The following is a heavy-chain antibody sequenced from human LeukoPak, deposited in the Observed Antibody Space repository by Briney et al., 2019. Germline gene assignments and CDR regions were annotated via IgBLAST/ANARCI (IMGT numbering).Heavy chain of an antibody. V-gene: IGHV3-23*01. Sequence: PGGSLRLSCAASGFTFSSYAMSWVRQAPGKGLEWVSAISGSGGNTYYADFVKGRFTISRDNSKNTLYLQMNSLRAEDTAVYYCAKDGYDYYYYYMDVWGKGTTVTVSS. CDR1: GFTFSSYA. CDR3: AKDGYDYYYYYMDV. J-gene: IGHJ6*03. CDR2: ISGSGGNT. D-gene: IGHD1-1*01.